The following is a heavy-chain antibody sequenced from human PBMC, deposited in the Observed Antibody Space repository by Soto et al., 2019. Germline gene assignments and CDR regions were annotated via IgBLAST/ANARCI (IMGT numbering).Heavy chain of an antibody. V-gene: IGHV3-23*01. J-gene: IGHJ4*02. Sequence: GGSLRLSCAASGFTFSSYAMSWVRQAPGKGLEWVSAISGSGGSTYYADSVKGRFTISRDNSKNTLYLQMNSLRAEDTAVYYCARTIVATTETYFDYWGQGTLVTVSS. CDR1: GFTFSSYA. D-gene: IGHD5-12*01. CDR3: ARTIVATTETYFDY. CDR2: ISGSGGST.